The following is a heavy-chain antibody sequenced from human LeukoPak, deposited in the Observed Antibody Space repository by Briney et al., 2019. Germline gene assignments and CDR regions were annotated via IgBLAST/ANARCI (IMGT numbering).Heavy chain of an antibody. V-gene: IGHV4-59*01. D-gene: IGHD6-19*01. J-gene: IGHJ4*02. CDR3: ARSDGSGWYYFDY. CDR1: GVSITSYY. CDR2: IYYSGST. Sequence: PSETLSLTCTVSGVSITSYYWSWIRQPPGKGLECIGCIYYSGSTNYNPSLKSRVTISVDTSKNQFSLRLNSVAAADTAVYYCARSDGSGWYYFDYWGQGTLVTVSS.